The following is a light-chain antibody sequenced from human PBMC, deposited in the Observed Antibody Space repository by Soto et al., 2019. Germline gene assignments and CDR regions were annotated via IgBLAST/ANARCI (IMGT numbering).Light chain of an antibody. V-gene: IGKV3-20*01. CDR3: QQYGALPYT. CDR1: QSVSSSY. Sequence: DIALTKSPCTLSFSPGERATLCCRASQSVSSSYFAWYQQKPGQAPRLLIYAASRRASGIPDRFSGSGSGTDFTLTINRLEPEDFAVYYCQQYGALPYTCGQGTKVDIK. J-gene: IGKJ2*01. CDR2: AAS.